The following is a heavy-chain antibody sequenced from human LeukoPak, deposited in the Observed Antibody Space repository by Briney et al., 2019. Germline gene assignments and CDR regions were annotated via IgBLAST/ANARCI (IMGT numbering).Heavy chain of an antibody. J-gene: IGHJ4*02. Sequence: PSETLSLTCTVSGGSISSSSYYWGWIRQAPGKGLEWIGSIYYSGSTYYNPSLKSRVTISVDTSKNQFSLKLSSVTAADTAVYYCASTGTTAAKEPLWGQGTLVTVSS. CDR2: IYYSGST. V-gene: IGHV4-39*07. D-gene: IGHD1-14*01. CDR1: GGSISSSSYY. CDR3: ASTGTTAAKEPL.